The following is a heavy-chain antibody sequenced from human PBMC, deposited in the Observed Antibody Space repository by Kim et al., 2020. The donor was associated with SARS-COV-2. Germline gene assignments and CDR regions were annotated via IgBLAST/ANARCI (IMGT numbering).Heavy chain of an antibody. Sequence: GGSLRLSCAASGFTFSSYGMHWVRQAPGKGLEWVAVIWYDGSNKYYADSVKGRFTISRDNSKNTLYLQMNSLRAEDTAVYYCARDQIAAALRGYGMDVWGQGTTVTVSS. J-gene: IGHJ6*02. CDR3: ARDQIAAALRGYGMDV. CDR1: GFTFSSYG. D-gene: IGHD6-13*01. CDR2: IWYDGSNK. V-gene: IGHV3-33*01.